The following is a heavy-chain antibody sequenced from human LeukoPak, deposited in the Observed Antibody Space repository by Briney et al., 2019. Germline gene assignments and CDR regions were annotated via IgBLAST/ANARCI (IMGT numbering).Heavy chain of an antibody. D-gene: IGHD6-13*01. Sequence: GGSLRLSCAPSGFIFDDYAMHWVRQAPGKGLEWVSGISWNSANIAYADSVKGRFTTSRDNAKKSLYLQMNSLRAEDTALYYCARRAAAGSYFDYWGQGTLVTVSS. J-gene: IGHJ4*02. CDR3: ARRAAAGSYFDY. V-gene: IGHV3-9*01. CDR2: ISWNSANI. CDR1: GFIFDDYA.